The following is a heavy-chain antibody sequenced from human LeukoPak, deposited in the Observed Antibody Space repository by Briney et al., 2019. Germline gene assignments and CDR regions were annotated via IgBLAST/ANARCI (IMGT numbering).Heavy chain of an antibody. D-gene: IGHD5-12*01. Sequence: GGSLRLSCAASGVTFSGYSMNWVRRAPGMGLEWVSSISTSSSYIYYADSVKGRFTISRDNAKNSLYLQMNSLRAEDTAVYYCAREYSGYGDFDYWGQGTLVTVTS. V-gene: IGHV3-21*01. J-gene: IGHJ4*02. CDR2: ISTSSSYI. CDR1: GVTFSGYS. CDR3: AREYSGYGDFDY.